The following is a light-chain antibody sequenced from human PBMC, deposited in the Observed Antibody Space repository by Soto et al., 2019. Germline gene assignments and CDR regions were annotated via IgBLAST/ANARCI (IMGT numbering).Light chain of an antibody. Sequence: DIQMTQSPYSVSASVGDRVTITCRTSQGIGSWLAWYQQKPGKAPKVLIYAASSLQTGVPSRLSGSGSGSDFTLTISSLQPEDCATYYCKPANSFPLTFGGGTKVDIK. J-gene: IGKJ4*01. CDR1: QGIGSW. CDR2: AAS. CDR3: KPANSFPLT. V-gene: IGKV1-12*01.